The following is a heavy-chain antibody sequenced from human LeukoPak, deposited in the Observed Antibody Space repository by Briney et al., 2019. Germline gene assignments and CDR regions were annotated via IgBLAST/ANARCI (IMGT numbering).Heavy chain of an antibody. J-gene: IGHJ5*02. V-gene: IGHV4-61*02. CDR2: IYATGST. D-gene: IGHD1-26*01. CDR3: ARGGLLNWFDP. Sequence: PSETLSLTCTVSGDSFCGVSYYWSWIRQPAGKGLGLIGRIYATGSTNYNPSLKTRVTISVDTSKNQFCLKLSSVTAADTAVYYCARGGLLNWFDPWGQGTLVTVSS. CDR1: GDSFCGVSYY.